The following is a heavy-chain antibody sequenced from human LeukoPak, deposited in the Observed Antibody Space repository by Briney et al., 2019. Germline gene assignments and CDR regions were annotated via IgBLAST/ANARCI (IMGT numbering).Heavy chain of an antibody. CDR1: GFTFNNYA. J-gene: IGHJ4*02. V-gene: IGHV3-23*01. D-gene: IGHD5-24*01. Sequence: GGSLRLSCAASGFTFNNYAMSWVRQAPGKGLEWVSSISGSGGSTYYAESVKGRFTISRDNSKNTLYLQMNSLRAEDTAVYYCAKSGDGYRPVFDYWGQGTLVTVSS. CDR2: ISGSGGST. CDR3: AKSGDGYRPVFDY.